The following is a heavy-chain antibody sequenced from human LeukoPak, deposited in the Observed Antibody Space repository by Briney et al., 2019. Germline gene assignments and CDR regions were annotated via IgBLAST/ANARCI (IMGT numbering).Heavy chain of an antibody. Sequence: ASETLSLTCTVSGGSISSSSYYWGWIRQPPGKGLEWIGSIYYSGSTYYNPSLKSRVTISVDTSKNQFSLKLSSVTAADTAVYYCARALFDYYDSSGYYPDYWGQGTLVTVSS. CDR1: GGSISSSSYY. V-gene: IGHV4-39*07. CDR2: IYYSGST. J-gene: IGHJ4*02. D-gene: IGHD3-22*01. CDR3: ARALFDYYDSSGYYPDY.